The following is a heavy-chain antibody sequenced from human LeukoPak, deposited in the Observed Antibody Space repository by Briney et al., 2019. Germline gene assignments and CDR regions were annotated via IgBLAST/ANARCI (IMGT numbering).Heavy chain of an antibody. CDR1: GGSISSSSYY. D-gene: IGHD5-18*01. V-gene: IGHV4-39*07. CDR3: ARAIQLWYFFDY. CDR2: IYYSGST. J-gene: IGHJ4*02. Sequence: SETLSLTCTVSGGSISSSSYYWGWIRQPPGTGLEWIGSIYYSGSTYYNPSLKSRVTISVDTSKNQFSLKLSSVTAADTAVYYCARAIQLWYFFDYWGQGTLVTVSS.